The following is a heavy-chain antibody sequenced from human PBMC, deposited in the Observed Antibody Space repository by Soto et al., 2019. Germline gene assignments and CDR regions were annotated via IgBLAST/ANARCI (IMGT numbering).Heavy chain of an antibody. Sequence: PGGSLRLSCAASGFTFSSYGMHWVRQAPGKGLEWVAVIPYDGSNKYYADSVKGRFTISRDNSKNTLYLQMNSLRAEDTAVYYCAKEGFLTGSLDYWGQGTLVTVSS. D-gene: IGHD7-27*01. CDR1: GFTFSSYG. J-gene: IGHJ4*02. V-gene: IGHV3-30*18. CDR2: IPYDGSNK. CDR3: AKEGFLTGSLDY.